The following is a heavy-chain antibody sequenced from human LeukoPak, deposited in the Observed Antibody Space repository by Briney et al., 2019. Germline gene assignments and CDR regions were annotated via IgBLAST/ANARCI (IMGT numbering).Heavy chain of an antibody. CDR1: GFTFSSYS. Sequence: PGGSLKLSCAASGFTFSSYSMNWVRQAPGKGLEWVSYISSSSSNIYYADSVKGRFTVSRDNAKNSLYLQMNSLRAEDTAVYYCARDPAWSGYYLNAFDIWGQGTMVTVSS. CDR3: ARDPAWSGYYLNAFDI. CDR2: ISSSSSNI. J-gene: IGHJ3*02. V-gene: IGHV3-48*01. D-gene: IGHD3-3*01.